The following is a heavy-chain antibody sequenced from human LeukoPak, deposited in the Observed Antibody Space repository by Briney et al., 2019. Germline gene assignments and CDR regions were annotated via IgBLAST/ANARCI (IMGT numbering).Heavy chain of an antibody. CDR1: GYTFTSYG. J-gene: IGHJ4*02. V-gene: IGHV1-18*01. D-gene: IGHD3-10*01. Sequence: ASVKLSCKAAGYTFTSYGISWVRQAPGQGLEWMGWISAYNGNTNYAQKLQGRVTMTTDTSTSTAYLELRSLRSDDTAVYYCARDLITMVRGALSPFDYWGQGTLLTVSS. CDR2: ISAYNGNT. CDR3: ARDLITMVRGALSPFDY.